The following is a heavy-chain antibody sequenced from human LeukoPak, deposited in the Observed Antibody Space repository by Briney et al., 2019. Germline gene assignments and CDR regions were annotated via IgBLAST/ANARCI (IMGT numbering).Heavy chain of an antibody. Sequence: GSLSLTRTLSRGSPSSGSFYTGWVRQPPGGGLGWSGYIYYSVSANYNPPLKSRVIISVDTPTNQFSLKRSSVCAADTAVYNCATELGGSYSSFDCWGQGTLVTLSS. CDR3: ATELGGSYSSFDC. J-gene: IGHJ4*02. CDR2: IYYSVSA. D-gene: IGHD1-26*01. V-gene: IGHV4-61*01. CDR1: RGSPSSGSFY.